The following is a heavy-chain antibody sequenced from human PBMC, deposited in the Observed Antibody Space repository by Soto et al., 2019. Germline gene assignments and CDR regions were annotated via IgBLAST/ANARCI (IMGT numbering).Heavy chain of an antibody. CDR2: LNPNSGGT. V-gene: IGHV1-2*02. Sequence: ASVKVSCKASGYTFTGYYMHWVRQAPGQGLEWMGWLNPNSGGTNYAQKFQGRVTMTRDTCLSTAYMELSRLRSDDTAVYYCARDPIVLMVDATDAFDIWGQGTMVTVSS. CDR1: GYTFTGYY. J-gene: IGHJ3*02. D-gene: IGHD2-8*01. CDR3: ARDPIVLMVDATDAFDI.